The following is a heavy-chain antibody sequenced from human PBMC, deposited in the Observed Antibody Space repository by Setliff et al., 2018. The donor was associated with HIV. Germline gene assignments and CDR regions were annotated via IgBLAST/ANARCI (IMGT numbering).Heavy chain of an antibody. CDR1: GDSISSYY. CDR3: AREQRRRSDYDDTLYNYYMDV. Sequence: PSETLSLTCTVSGDSISSYYWSWIRQPAGKGLEWIGHLYTSGDTNYNPSLKSRVAIFVDTSKNQFSLRLRSVTAADTAVYYCAREQRRRSDYDDTLYNYYMDVWGKGTTVTVSS. D-gene: IGHD3-22*01. CDR2: LYTSGDT. V-gene: IGHV4-4*08. J-gene: IGHJ6*03.